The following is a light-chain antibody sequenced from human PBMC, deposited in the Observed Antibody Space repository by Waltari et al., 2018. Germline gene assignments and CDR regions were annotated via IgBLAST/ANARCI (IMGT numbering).Light chain of an antibody. J-gene: IGLJ2*01. V-gene: IGLV1-44*01. CDR2: TNN. CDR1: SSSIGGNT. Sequence: QSVLTQPPSASGTPGQRVTVPCSGSSSSIGGNTVNWYQQLPGTAPKLLIHTNNQRPSGVPDRYSGSKSGTSASRAISGLQSDDEADYYCVSWDDSLNGPVFGGGTKLTVL. CDR3: VSWDDSLNGPV.